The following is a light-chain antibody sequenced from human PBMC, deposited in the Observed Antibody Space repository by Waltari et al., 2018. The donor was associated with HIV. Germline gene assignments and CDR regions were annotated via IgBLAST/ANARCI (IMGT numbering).Light chain of an antibody. CDR2: RNN. Sequence: QSVLTQPPSASGTPGQRVTISCSGSSSNIGRNYVYWYQQLPRTAPKLLIHRNNQRPSGFPDRFSGSKSGTSVSLAISGLRSEDEADYYCAAWDDRLSGWVFGGGTKLTV. V-gene: IGLV1-47*01. CDR1: SSNIGRNY. CDR3: AAWDDRLSGWV. J-gene: IGLJ3*02.